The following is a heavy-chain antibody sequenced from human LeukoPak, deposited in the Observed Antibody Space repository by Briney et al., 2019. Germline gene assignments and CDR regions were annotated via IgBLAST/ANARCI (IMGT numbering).Heavy chain of an antibody. V-gene: IGHV3-30*18. CDR3: AKEANPYSSTSFDY. CDR2: ISHDGSVK. D-gene: IGHD5-18*01. Sequence: GRSLRLSCAGFGFTFSSYGMQWVRQAPGKGLEWVTVISHDGSVKHYADSVKGRFTISRDSARNTLYLQMNSLRAEDSAVYYCAKEANPYSSTSFDYWGRGTLVTVSS. CDR1: GFTFSSYG. J-gene: IGHJ4*02.